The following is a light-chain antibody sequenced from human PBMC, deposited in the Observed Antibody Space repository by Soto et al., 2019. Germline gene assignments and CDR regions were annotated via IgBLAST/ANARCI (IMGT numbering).Light chain of an antibody. V-gene: IGLV1-51*02. CDR1: SSNIGNNY. Sequence: QSVLTQPPSVSAAPGQKVTISCSGSSSNIGNNYVSWYQQLPGTAPKLLIYENNKRPSGIPDRFSGSKSGTSATLGITGLQTGDEADYYCGTWDSSLSKRVFGGGTKLPVL. J-gene: IGLJ2*01. CDR2: ENN. CDR3: GTWDSSLSKRV.